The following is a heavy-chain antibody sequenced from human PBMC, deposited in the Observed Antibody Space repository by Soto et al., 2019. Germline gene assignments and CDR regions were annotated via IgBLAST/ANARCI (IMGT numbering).Heavy chain of an antibody. CDR1: GGSISSYY. CDR2: IYYSGST. Sequence: SETLSLTCTVSGGSISSYYWSWIRQPPGKGLEWIGYIYYSGSTNYNPSLKSRVTISVDTSKNQFSLKLSSVTAADTAVYYCARLLWFGESYYYSGMDVWGQGTTVTVSS. CDR3: ARLLWFGESYYYSGMDV. J-gene: IGHJ6*02. D-gene: IGHD3-10*01. V-gene: IGHV4-59*01.